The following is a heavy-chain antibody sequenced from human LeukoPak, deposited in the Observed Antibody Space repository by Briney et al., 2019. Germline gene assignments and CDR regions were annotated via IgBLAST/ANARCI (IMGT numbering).Heavy chain of an antibody. CDR3: ARDLQEENGFDP. V-gene: IGHV3-9*01. J-gene: IGHJ5*02. D-gene: IGHD5-24*01. CDR2: ISWNSGSI. Sequence: PGRSLRLSCAASGFTFDDYAMHWVRQAPGKGLEWVSGISWNSGSIGYADSVKGRFTISRDNAKNSLYLQMNSLRAEDTAVYYCARDLQEENGFDPWGQGTLVTVSS. CDR1: GFTFDDYA.